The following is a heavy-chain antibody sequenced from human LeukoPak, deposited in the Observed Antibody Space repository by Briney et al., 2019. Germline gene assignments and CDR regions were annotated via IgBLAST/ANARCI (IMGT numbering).Heavy chain of an antibody. CDR2: ITASGYTS. V-gene: IGHV3-11*04. Sequence: GGSLRLSCAASGFSLSDYHMSWIRQAPGKGLEWVSYITASGYTSYYADSVKGRFTISRDKAKNSLYLQMNSLRAEDTALYYCARGGSSGYYYGLDYWGQGTLVTVSS. D-gene: IGHD3-22*01. CDR1: GFSLSDYH. J-gene: IGHJ4*02. CDR3: ARGGSSGYYYGLDY.